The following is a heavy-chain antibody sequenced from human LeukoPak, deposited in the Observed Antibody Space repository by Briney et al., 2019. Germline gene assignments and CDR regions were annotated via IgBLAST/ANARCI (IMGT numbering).Heavy chain of an antibody. D-gene: IGHD2-15*01. CDR3: AQQVGYCSSGSCYFTY. V-gene: IGHV3-23*01. CDR2: ISNTGGST. J-gene: IGHJ1*01. CDR1: GSSFNTYA. Sequence: GGSLRLSCAASGSSFNTYAMSWVRQAPGKGLEWVPAISNTGGSTYYADSVKGRFTISRDKSKNTLSLQMNSLRAEDTAVYYCAQQVGYCSSGSCYFTYWGQGTLVTVSS.